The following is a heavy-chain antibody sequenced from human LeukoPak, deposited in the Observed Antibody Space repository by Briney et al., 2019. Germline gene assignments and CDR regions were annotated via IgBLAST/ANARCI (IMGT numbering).Heavy chain of an antibody. CDR1: GFTFITYA. Sequence: GSLRLSCAASGFTFITYAMHWVRQAPGKGLEWVGRVKSKTDGGTTDYAAPVKGRFTISRDDSKNTLYLQMNSLKSEDTAVYYCTRDDGYFDYWGQGTLVTVSS. V-gene: IGHV3-15*01. CDR3: TRDDGYFDY. J-gene: IGHJ4*02. CDR2: VKSKTDGGTT.